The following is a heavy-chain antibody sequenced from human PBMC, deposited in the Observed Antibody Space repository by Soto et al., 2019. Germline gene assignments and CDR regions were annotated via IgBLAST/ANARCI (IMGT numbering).Heavy chain of an antibody. CDR2: ITSSSDTI. Sequence: GGSVRLSCAASGFTFSSFHMNWVRQALGRGLEWVAYITSSSDTIYYSDSVKGRFTISRDNGKNSLFLQMNSLRDEDTAVYYCARVVVVIPPGYYYAMDVWGQGTTVTVSS. V-gene: IGHV3-48*02. J-gene: IGHJ6*02. CDR3: ARVVVVIPPGYYYAMDV. CDR1: GFTFSSFH. D-gene: IGHD3-22*01.